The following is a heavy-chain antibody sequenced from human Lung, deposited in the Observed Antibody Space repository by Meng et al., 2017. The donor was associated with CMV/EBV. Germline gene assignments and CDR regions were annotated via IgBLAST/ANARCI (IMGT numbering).Heavy chain of an antibody. V-gene: IGHV3-30*02. D-gene: IGHD2-2*01. CDR1: GFTFSSYG. CDR2: IRYDGSNK. CDR3: AKGSSVSPR. J-gene: IGHJ4*02. Sequence: GESLKISCAASGFTFSSYGMHWVRQAPGKGLEWVAFIRYDGSNKYYTDSVKGRFTISRDNSKNTLYLQMTSLRAEDTAVYYCAKGSSVSPRRGQGTLVTVSS.